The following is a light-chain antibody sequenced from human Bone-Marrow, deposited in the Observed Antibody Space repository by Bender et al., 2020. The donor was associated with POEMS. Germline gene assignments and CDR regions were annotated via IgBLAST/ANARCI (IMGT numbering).Light chain of an antibody. Sequence: QSALTQPPSASGSPGQSVTISCTGTSRDVGAYKYVSWYQQHPGKAPKLMIYEVTKRPSGVSNRFSGSKSGNTASLTISGLQAEDEADYYCSSYTSSTTLVFGGGTKLTVL. CDR2: EVT. CDR1: SRDVGAYKY. CDR3: SSYTSSTTLV. J-gene: IGLJ2*01. V-gene: IGLV2-14*01.